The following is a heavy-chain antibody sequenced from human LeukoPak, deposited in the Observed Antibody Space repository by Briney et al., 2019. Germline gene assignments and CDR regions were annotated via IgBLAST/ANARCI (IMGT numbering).Heavy chain of an antibody. J-gene: IGHJ4*02. CDR2: IGSGGEST. CDR3: AKDRSDSSTWYAGSH. D-gene: IGHD6-13*01. Sequence: PTGGSLRLSCAASGFNFSTYAMSWVRQAPGKGLEWVSGIGSGGESTYYADSVKGRFTVSRENSKNTLYLQMSSLRAEDTAVYYCAKDRSDSSTWYAGSHWGQGTLVTVSS. V-gene: IGHV3-23*01. CDR1: GFNFSTYA.